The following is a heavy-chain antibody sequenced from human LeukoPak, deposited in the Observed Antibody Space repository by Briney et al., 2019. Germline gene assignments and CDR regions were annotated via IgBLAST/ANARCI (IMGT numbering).Heavy chain of an antibody. D-gene: IGHD5-18*01. J-gene: IGHJ4*02. CDR3: VTGFTTMAVDYFDY. V-gene: IGHV1-69*04. CDR2: IIPILGIA. Sequence: GASVKVSCKASGGTFSSYAISWVRQAPGQGLEWMGRIIPILGIANYAQKFQGRVTITADKSTSTAYMELSSLRSEDTAVYYCVTGFTTMAVDYFDYWGQGTLVTVSP. CDR1: GGTFSSYA.